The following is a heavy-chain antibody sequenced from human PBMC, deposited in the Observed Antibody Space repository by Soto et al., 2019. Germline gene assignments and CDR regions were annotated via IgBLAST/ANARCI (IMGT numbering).Heavy chain of an antibody. J-gene: IGHJ6*03. D-gene: IGHD3-10*01. V-gene: IGHV3-23*01. CDR3: AKLNELWFGELSYYYYYYYMDV. Sequence: QLGGPLRLSCAASGFTFSSYAMSWVRQAPGKGLEWVSAISGSGGSTYYADSVKGRFTISRDNSKNTLYLQMNSLRAEDTAVYYCAKLNELWFGELSYYYYYYYMDVWGKGTTVTVSS. CDR1: GFTFSSYA. CDR2: ISGSGGST.